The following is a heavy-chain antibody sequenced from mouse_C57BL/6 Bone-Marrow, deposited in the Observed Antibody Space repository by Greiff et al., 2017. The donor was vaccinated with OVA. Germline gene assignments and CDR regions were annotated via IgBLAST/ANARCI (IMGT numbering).Heavy chain of an antibody. CDR1: GFTFSSSG. J-gene: IGHJ4*01. Sequence: DVMLVESGGDLVKPGGSLKLSCAASGFTFSSSGMSWVRQTPDKRLEWVATISSGGSYTYYPDSVKGRFTISRDNAKNTMYLQMSSLKAEDTAMDYCARRDYYAMDYWGQGTSGTVSS. V-gene: IGHV5-6*02. CDR2: ISSGGSYT. CDR3: ARRDYYAMDY.